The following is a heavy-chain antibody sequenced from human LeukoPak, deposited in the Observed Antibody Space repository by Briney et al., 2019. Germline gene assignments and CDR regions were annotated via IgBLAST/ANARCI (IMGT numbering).Heavy chain of an antibody. CDR2: INPKSGAT. Sequence: ASVKVSCKASGYTFTGYYMHWGRQAPGQGLEWMGWINPKSGATTYAQKFQDRVTLPRETSINTAYMDLSGLTSDDTAVFYCAKGATEGYYYYYGLDVWGQGTTVTVSS. CDR1: GYTFTGYY. CDR3: AKGATEGYYYYYGLDV. J-gene: IGHJ6*02. V-gene: IGHV1-2*02.